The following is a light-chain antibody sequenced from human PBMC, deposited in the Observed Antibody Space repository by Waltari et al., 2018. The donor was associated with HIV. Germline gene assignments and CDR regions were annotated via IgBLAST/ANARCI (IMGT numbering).Light chain of an antibody. J-gene: IGKJ1*01. V-gene: IGKV3-15*01. Sequence: EIVMTQSPATLSVSPGESVTLSCRASQNVITNLAWYQQKPGQPPRLLIYGESTRATGIPARFSGGWSGTEFTLTISSLQSEDFTFYYCQQYNKWPRTFGQGTKVEVK. CDR3: QQYNKWPRT. CDR1: QNVITN. CDR2: GES.